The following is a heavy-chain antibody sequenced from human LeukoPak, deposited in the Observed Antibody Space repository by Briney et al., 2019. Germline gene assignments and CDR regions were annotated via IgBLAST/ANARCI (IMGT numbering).Heavy chain of an antibody. J-gene: IGHJ4*02. Sequence: MSSETLSLTCTVSGGSISSSRYFWGWIRQPPGKGLEWIGSISYTGSTYYNPSLKSRVIISVDTSKNQFSLKLSSVTAADTAVYYCARRITGTTSDSFDSWGKGTLVTVSS. CDR1: GGSISSSRYF. V-gene: IGHV4-39*01. D-gene: IGHD1-20*01. CDR3: ARRITGTTSDSFDS. CDR2: ISYTGST.